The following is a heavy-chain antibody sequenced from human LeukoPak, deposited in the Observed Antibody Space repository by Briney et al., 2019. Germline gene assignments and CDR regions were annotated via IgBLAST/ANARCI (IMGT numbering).Heavy chain of an antibody. J-gene: IGHJ4*02. CDR1: GFTVSTNF. CDR3: AKAKTSPGFPFEH. D-gene: IGHD3-9*01. Sequence: GGSLRLSCAASGFTVSTNFMSWVRQAPGKGLEWGSFMYSGGTTYYADSVKGRFTISRDTSKNTLYLQMNSLRAEDTALYYCAKAKTSPGFPFEHWGLGTLVVVSA. CDR2: MYSGGTT. V-gene: IGHV3-53*01.